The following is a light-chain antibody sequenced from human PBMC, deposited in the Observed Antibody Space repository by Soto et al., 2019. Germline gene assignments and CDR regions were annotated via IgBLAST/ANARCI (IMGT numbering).Light chain of an antibody. CDR1: ESISIW. J-gene: IGKJ1*01. V-gene: IGKV1-5*03. CDR2: KTS. CDR3: QHYNSYSEA. Sequence: DIQMTQSPSTLSASVGDRVTITCRASESISIWLAWYQQKPEKAPKLLIYKTSTLQSGVPSRFSGGGYGTEFTLTISSLQPDDFATYYCQHYNSYSEAFGQGTKVELK.